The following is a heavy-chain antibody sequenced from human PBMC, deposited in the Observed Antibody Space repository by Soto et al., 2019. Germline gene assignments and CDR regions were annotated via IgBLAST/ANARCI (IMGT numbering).Heavy chain of an antibody. V-gene: IGHV4-31*03. Sequence: PSETLSLTCTVSGDSINRGAYYWTWIRQHPGKGLEWIGYISNSGDTNYNPSLKSRVAISVDTSKNQFSLKLSSVTAADTAVYYCASVRGYSYGWLNWFDPWGQGTPVTVSS. CDR3: ASVRGYSYGWLNWFDP. CDR1: GDSINRGAYY. CDR2: ISNSGDT. J-gene: IGHJ5*02. D-gene: IGHD5-18*01.